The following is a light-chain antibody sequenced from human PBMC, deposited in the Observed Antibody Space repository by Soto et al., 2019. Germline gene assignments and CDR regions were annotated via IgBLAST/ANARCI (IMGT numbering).Light chain of an antibody. CDR3: QQYNNRAPIT. Sequence: ERVMMQSPATLSVSPGERSTLSCMAIQSVSSNLAWYQQKPRQAPRFLTYGASTKATGIPARFCGSGSGTEFTLTISSLQSADFAVYYCQQYNNRAPITFGQGTRLEI. CDR1: QSVSSN. CDR2: GAS. J-gene: IGKJ5*01. V-gene: IGKV3D-15*01.